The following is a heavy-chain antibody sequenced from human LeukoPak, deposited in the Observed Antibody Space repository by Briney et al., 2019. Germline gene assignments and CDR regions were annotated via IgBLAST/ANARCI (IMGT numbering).Heavy chain of an antibody. CDR2: IYYSGST. CDR1: GGSISSYY. Sequence: KPSETLSLTCTVSGGSISSYYWSWIRQPPGKGLEWIGYIYYSGSTNYNPSLKSRVTISVDTSKNQFSLKLSSVTAADTAVYYCARGGRDGDYYYYMDVWGKGTTVTVSS. CDR3: ARGGRDGDYYYYMDV. V-gene: IGHV4-59*01. J-gene: IGHJ6*03. D-gene: IGHD3-10*01.